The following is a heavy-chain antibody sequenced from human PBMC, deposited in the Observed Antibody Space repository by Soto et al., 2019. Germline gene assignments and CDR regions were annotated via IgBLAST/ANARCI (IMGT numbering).Heavy chain of an antibody. CDR2: IKSKTDGGTT. D-gene: IGHD4-17*01. V-gene: IGHV3-15*01. CDR3: TTDYGDYESAHYYYYMDV. Sequence: GGSLRLSCAASGFTFSNAWMSWVRQAPGKGLEWVGRIKSKTDGGTTDYAAPVKGRFTISRDDSKNTLYLQMNSLKTEDTAVYYCTTDYGDYESAHYYYYMDVWGKGTTVTVSS. J-gene: IGHJ6*03. CDR1: GFTFSNAW.